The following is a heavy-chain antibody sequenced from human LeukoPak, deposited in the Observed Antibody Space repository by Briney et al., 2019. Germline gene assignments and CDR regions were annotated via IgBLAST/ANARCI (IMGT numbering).Heavy chain of an antibody. J-gene: IGHJ4*02. CDR1: GGSISTYY. V-gene: IGHV4-4*07. D-gene: IGHD2-15*01. Sequence: SETLSLTCTVSGGSISTYYWSWIRQPAGKGREWIGRISTTENTNYNPSLKSRFTISVDKSKNQFSLKLSSGTAADTAVYCCARQSGGNYVYFDYWGQGTQVTVSS. CDR2: ISTTENT. CDR3: ARQSGGNYVYFDY.